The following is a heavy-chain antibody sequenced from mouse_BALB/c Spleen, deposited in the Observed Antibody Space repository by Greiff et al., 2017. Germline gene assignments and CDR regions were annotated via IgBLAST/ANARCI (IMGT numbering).Heavy chain of an antibody. V-gene: IGHV5-12-1*01. J-gene: IGHJ3*01. Sequence: EVQRVESGGGLVKPGGSLKLSCAASGFAFSSYDMSWVRQTPEKRLEWVAYISSGGGSTYYPDTVKGRFTISRDNAKNTLYLQMSSLKSEDTAMYYCARQLFYYDYDGGQGTLVTVSA. CDR2: ISSGGGST. D-gene: IGHD2-4*01. CDR1: GFAFSSYD. CDR3: ARQLFYYDYD.